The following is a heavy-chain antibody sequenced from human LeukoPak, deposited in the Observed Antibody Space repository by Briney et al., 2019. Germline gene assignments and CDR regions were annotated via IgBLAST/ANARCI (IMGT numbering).Heavy chain of an antibody. V-gene: IGHV6-1*01. Sequence: SQTLSLTCAISGDSVSSNSAAWNWIRQSPSRGLEWLGRTYYRSRWYNDYAPSVKGRITVNPDTSKNQFSLQLNSVSPEDTAVYNCVRDWGRGFDVFDFGGQGTMVTVSS. CDR1: GDSVSSNSAA. CDR2: TYYRSRWYN. D-gene: IGHD3-9*01. J-gene: IGHJ3*01. CDR3: VRDWGRGFDVFDF.